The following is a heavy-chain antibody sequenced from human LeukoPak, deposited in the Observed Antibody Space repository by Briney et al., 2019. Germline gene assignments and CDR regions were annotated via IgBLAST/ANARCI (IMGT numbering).Heavy chain of an antibody. CDR1: GGSISSYY. Sequence: PSETLSLTCTVSGGSISSYYWSWIRQPPGKGLEWIGYIYYSGSTNYNPSLKSRVTISIDTSKNQFSLKLSSVTAADTAVYYCARGSCSSTSCYPSGAFDIWGQGTMVTVSS. D-gene: IGHD2-2*01. CDR3: ARGSCSSTSCYPSGAFDI. V-gene: IGHV4-59*01. CDR2: IYYSGST. J-gene: IGHJ3*02.